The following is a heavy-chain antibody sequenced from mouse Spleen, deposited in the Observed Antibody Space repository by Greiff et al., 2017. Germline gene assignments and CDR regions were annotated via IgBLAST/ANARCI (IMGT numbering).Heavy chain of an antibody. D-gene: IGHD1-1*01. CDR1: GFTFSDYG. J-gene: IGHJ3*01. V-gene: IGHV5-15*01. Sequence: EVQLVESGGGLVKPGGSLKLSCAASGFTFSDYGMAWVRQAPGKGPEWVAFISNLAYSIYYADTVTGRFTISRENAKNTLYLEMSSLRSEDTAMYYCARLGYYGSSSWFAYWGQGTLVTVSA. CDR2: ISNLAYSI. CDR3: ARLGYYGSSSWFAY.